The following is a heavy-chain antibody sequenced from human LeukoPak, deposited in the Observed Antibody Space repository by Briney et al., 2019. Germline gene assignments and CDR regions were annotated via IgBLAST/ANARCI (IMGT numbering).Heavy chain of an antibody. J-gene: IGHJ5*02. CDR1: VGSISSYY. D-gene: IGHD5-24*01. Sequence: PSETLSLTCTVSVGSISSYYWSWIRQPAGKGLEWIGRIYTSGSTNYNPSLKSRVTMSVDTSKNQFSLRLTSVTAAVSAVYYCARYAYKDNWFDPWGQGTLVTVSS. CDR2: IYTSGST. V-gene: IGHV4-4*07. CDR3: ARYAYKDNWFDP.